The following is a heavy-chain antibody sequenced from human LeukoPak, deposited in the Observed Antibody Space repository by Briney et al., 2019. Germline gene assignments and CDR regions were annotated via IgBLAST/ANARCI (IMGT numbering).Heavy chain of an antibody. CDR1: GFTFTSYW. D-gene: IGHD1-26*01. V-gene: IGHV3-7*04. CDR2: IKQDGSEK. CDR3: ARWSGSRHSVDY. Sequence: GGSLRLSCAASGFTFTSYWMTWVRQAPREGLEWVANIKQDGSEKHSVDSVKGRFTISRDNAKNSLYLQMNSLRAEDTAIYYCARWSGSRHSVDYWGQGTLVTVSS. J-gene: IGHJ4*02.